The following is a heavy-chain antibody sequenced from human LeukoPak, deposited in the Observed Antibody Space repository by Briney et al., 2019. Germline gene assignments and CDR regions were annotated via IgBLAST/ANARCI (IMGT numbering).Heavy chain of an antibody. CDR1: GGSFSGYY. D-gene: IGHD6-13*01. CDR2: INHSGST. J-gene: IGHJ5*02. Sequence: SETLSLTCAVYGGSFSGYYWSWIRQPPGKGLEWIGEINHSGSTNYNPSLKSRATISVDTSKNQFSLKLSSVTAADTAVYYCARGRQLVLLRKRNWFDPWGQGTLVTVSS. V-gene: IGHV4-34*01. CDR3: ARGRQLVLLRKRNWFDP.